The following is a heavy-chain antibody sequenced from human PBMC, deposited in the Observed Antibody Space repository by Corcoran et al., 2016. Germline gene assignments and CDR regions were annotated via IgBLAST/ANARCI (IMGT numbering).Heavy chain of an antibody. CDR2: INPSGGST. CDR1: GYTFTSYY. Sequence: QVQLVQSGAEVKKPGASVKVSCKASGYTFTSYYMHWVRQAPGQGLEWMGIINPSGGSTSYAQKFQGRVTMTRDTSTSTGYMELSSLRSEDTAVYYCARGGVTMIVVRGDYGLDVWGQGTTVTVSS. V-gene: IGHV1-46*01. J-gene: IGHJ6*02. CDR3: ARGGVTMIVVRGDYGLDV. D-gene: IGHD3-22*01.